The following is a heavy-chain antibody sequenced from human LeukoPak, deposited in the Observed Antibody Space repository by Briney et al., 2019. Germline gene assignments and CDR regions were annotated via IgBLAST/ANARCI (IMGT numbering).Heavy chain of an antibody. CDR1: GGSISSYY. CDR3: ARAGVVVTYNWFDP. Sequence: SETLSLTCTVSGGSISSYYWSWIRQPPGKGLEWIGYIYYSGSTNYNPSLKSRVTISVDTSKNQFSLKLSSVTAADTAVYYCARAGVVVTYNWFDPWGQGTLVTVSS. D-gene: IGHD3-22*01. CDR2: IYYSGST. J-gene: IGHJ5*02. V-gene: IGHV4-59*01.